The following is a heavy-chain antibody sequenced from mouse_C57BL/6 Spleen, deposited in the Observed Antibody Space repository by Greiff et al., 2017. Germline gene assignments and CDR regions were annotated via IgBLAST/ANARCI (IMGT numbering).Heavy chain of an antibody. V-gene: IGHV1-15*01. Sequence: VQLQQSGAELVRPGASVTLSCKASGYTFTDYEMHWVKQTPVHGLEWIGAIDPETGGTAYNQKFKGKAILTADKSSSTAYMELRSLTSEDSAVYYCTRQPILSDYYGSSYAMDYWGQGTSVTVSS. J-gene: IGHJ4*01. CDR1: GYTFTDYE. D-gene: IGHD1-1*01. CDR3: TRQPILSDYYGSSYAMDY. CDR2: IDPETGGT.